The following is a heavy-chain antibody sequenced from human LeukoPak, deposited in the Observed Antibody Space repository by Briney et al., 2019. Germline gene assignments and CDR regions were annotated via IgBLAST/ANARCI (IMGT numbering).Heavy chain of an antibody. D-gene: IGHD2-15*01. Sequence: PGGSLILSCAASGFTFVDYAMPSVRQAPGKGLGWVSGISWNSGSIGYADSVKGRFTISRDNAKNSLYLQMNSLRAEDTALYYCAKGVGYCSGGSCYGLYFQHWGQGNLVTVSS. CDR3: AKGVGYCSGGSCYGLYFQH. V-gene: IGHV3-9*01. CDR2: ISWNSGSI. J-gene: IGHJ1*01. CDR1: GFTFVDYA.